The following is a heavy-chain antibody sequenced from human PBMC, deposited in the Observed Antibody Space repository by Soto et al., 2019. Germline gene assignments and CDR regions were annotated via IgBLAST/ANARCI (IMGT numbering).Heavy chain of an antibody. J-gene: IGHJ2*01. CDR1: GGTFSSYA. D-gene: IGHD2-21*02. CDR2: IIPIFGTA. Sequence: QVQLVQSGAEVKKHGSSVKVSCKASGGTFSSYAISWVRQAPGQGLEWMGGIIPIFGTANYAQKFQGRVTITADESTRTAYMELSSLRSEDTAVYYCARGVVVTARGYWYFDLWGRGTLVTVSS. V-gene: IGHV1-69*01. CDR3: ARGVVVTARGYWYFDL.